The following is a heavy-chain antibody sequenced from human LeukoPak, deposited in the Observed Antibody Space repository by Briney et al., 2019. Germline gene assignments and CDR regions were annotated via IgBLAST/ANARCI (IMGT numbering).Heavy chain of an antibody. J-gene: IGHJ3*02. D-gene: IGHD5-18*01. CDR2: ISYDGSNK. Sequence: PGGSLRLSCAASGFTFSSYAMHWVRQAPGKGLEWVAVISYDGSNKYYADSVKGRFTISRDNSKNTLYLQMNSLRSEDTAVYYCARDLGHRIQPNDAFDIWGQGTMVTVSS. V-gene: IGHV3-30-3*01. CDR3: ARDLGHRIQPNDAFDI. CDR1: GFTFSSYA.